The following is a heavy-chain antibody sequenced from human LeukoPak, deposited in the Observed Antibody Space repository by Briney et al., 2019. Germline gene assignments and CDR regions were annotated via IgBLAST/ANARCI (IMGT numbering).Heavy chain of an antibody. Sequence: GESLKISCKGSGYSFTSYWIGWVRQMPGKGLELMGIIYPGDSDTRYSPSFQGQVTISADKSISTAYLQWSSLKASDTAMYYCARHYYYDSSGSYAFDIWGQGTMVTVSS. CDR3: ARHYYYDSSGSYAFDI. J-gene: IGHJ3*02. V-gene: IGHV5-51*01. CDR2: IYPGDSDT. CDR1: GYSFTSYW. D-gene: IGHD3-22*01.